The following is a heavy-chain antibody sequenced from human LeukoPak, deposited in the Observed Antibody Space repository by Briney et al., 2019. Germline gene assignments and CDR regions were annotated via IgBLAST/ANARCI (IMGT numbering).Heavy chain of an antibody. CDR1: RGTFSSYA. D-gene: IGHD1-1*01. J-gene: IGHJ4*02. CDR3: ARGPELERFDY. Sequence: SVKVSCKASRGTFSSYAISWVRQAPGQGREWMGGIIPIFGTANYAQKLQGRVTITTDESTSTAYMELSSLRSEDTAVYYCARGPELERFDYWGQGTLVTVSS. CDR2: IIPIFGTA. V-gene: IGHV1-69*05.